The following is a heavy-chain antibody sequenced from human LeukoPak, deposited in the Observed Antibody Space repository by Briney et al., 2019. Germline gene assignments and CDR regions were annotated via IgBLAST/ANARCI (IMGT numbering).Heavy chain of an antibody. CDR2: ISWNSGSI. CDR1: GFTFDDYA. Sequence: LRLSCAASGFTFDDYAMHWVRQAPGKGLEWVSGISWNSGSIGYADSVKGRFTISRDNAKNSLYLQMNSLRAEDTALYYCAKGSYCSGGSCYSIAYFDYWGQGTLVTVSS. CDR3: AKGSYCSGGSCYSIAYFDY. D-gene: IGHD2-15*01. V-gene: IGHV3-9*01. J-gene: IGHJ4*02.